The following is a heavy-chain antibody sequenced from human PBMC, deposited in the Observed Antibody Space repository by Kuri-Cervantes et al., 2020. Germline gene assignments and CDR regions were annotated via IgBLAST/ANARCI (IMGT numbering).Heavy chain of an antibody. CDR1: GFTFSSYW. J-gene: IGHJ4*02. CDR2: INSDGSST. Sequence: ETLSLTCAASGFTFSSYWMHWVRQAPGKGLVWVSRINSDGSSTSYADSVKGRFTISRDNAKNTLYLQMNSLRAEDTAVYYCASRVGYCSGGSCYSYFDYWGQGTLVTVSS. CDR3: ASRVGYCSGGSCYSYFDY. V-gene: IGHV3-74*01. D-gene: IGHD2-15*01.